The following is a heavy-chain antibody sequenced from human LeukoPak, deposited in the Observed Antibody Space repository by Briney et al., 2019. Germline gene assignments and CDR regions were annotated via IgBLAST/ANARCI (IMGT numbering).Heavy chain of an antibody. CDR1: GYTFTKYA. D-gene: IGHD3-10*01. Sequence: ASVKVSCKASGYTFTKYAMNWLRQAPGQRPEWMGWISTGTGNPTYAQGFTGRFVFSLDASVSTAYLEITSLKAEDTAVYYCTRDFYNSGSSLLDYWGQGTLVTVSS. CDR2: ISTGTGNP. V-gene: IGHV7-4-1*02. CDR3: TRDFYNSGSSLLDY. J-gene: IGHJ4*02.